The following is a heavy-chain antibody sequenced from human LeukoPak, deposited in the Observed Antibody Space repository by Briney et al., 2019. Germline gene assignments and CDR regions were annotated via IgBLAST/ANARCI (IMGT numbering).Heavy chain of an antibody. Sequence: GASVKVSCKVSGYTLTELSMHWVRQAPGKGLEWMGGFDPEDGETIYAQKFQGRVTMTEDTSTDTAYMELSSLRSEDTAVYYCATDGRWSAAGDQLDYWGQGTLVTVSS. D-gene: IGHD6-13*01. J-gene: IGHJ4*02. CDR2: FDPEDGET. CDR1: GYTLTELS. V-gene: IGHV1-24*01. CDR3: ATDGRWSAAGDQLDY.